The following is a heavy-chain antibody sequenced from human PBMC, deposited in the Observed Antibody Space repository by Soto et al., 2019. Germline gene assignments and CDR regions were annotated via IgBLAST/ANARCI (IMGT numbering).Heavy chain of an antibody. CDR1: GGSISSGGYY. V-gene: IGHV4-31*03. D-gene: IGHD3-10*01. CDR3: ARASDGSGSLRFDY. CDR2: IYYSGST. J-gene: IGHJ4*02. Sequence: SETLSLTCTVSGGSISSGGYYWSWIRQHPGKGLEWIGYIYYSGSTYYNPSLKSRVTISVDTSKNQFSLKLSSVTAAATAVYYCARASDGSGSLRFDYWGQGTLVTVSS.